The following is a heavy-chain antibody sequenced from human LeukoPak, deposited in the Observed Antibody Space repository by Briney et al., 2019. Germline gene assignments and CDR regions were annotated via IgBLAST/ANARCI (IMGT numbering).Heavy chain of an antibody. J-gene: IGHJ5*02. CDR2: ISAYNGNT. Sequence: ASVKVSCKASGYTFTSYGISWVRQAPGQGLEWMGWISAYNGNTNYAQKLQGRVTMTTDTSTSTAYMELRSLRSGDTAVYYCAREEVAARPGNWFDPWGQGTLVTVSS. V-gene: IGHV1-18*01. CDR3: AREEVAARPGNWFDP. D-gene: IGHD6-6*01. CDR1: GYTFTSYG.